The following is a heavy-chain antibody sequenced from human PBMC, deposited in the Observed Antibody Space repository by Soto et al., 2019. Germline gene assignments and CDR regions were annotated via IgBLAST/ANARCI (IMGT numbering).Heavy chain of an antibody. CDR2: INHSGST. CDR1: GGSFSGYY. V-gene: IGHV4-34*01. CDR3: VRLIGNSWLDS. D-gene: IGHD2-8*01. Sequence: LETLSLTCAVYGGSFSGYYWSWIRQPPGKGLEWIGEINHSGSTNYNPSLKSRVTISVDTSKNQFSLKLSSVTPDDTAVYYCVRLIGNSWLDSWGQGTLVTVS. J-gene: IGHJ5*01.